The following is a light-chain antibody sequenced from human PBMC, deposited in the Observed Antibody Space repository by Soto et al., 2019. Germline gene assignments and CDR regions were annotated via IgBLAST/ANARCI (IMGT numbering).Light chain of an antibody. V-gene: IGKV2-24*01. CDR2: KIS. Sequence: DIVVTQTPLSSPVTLGQPAAISCRSSQSLVHSDGSTYLSWLQQRPGQAPRLLLYKISNRVSGVPDRFRGSGAGTDFTLTISRVEVEDVGVYYCLQATQFPWTFGQGTKVDIK. CDR1: QSLVHSDGSTY. J-gene: IGKJ1*01. CDR3: LQATQFPWT.